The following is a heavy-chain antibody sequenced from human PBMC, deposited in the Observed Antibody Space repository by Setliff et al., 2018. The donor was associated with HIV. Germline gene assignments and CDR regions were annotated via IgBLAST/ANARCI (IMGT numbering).Heavy chain of an antibody. Sequence: PSETLSLTCVVSGYSISSGYYWGWIRQPPGKGLEWIGSIYHSGSTYYNPSLKSRVTISVDTSKNQFSLKLSSVTAAATAVYYCARHGPELLWFGGSWFDPWGQGTL. V-gene: IGHV4-38-2*01. CDR1: GYSISSGYY. CDR2: IYHSGST. J-gene: IGHJ5*02. CDR3: ARHGPELLWFGGSWFDP. D-gene: IGHD3-10*01.